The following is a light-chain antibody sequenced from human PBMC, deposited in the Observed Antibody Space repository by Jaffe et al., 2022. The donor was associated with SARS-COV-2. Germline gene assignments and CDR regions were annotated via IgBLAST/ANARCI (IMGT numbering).Light chain of an antibody. V-gene: IGKV4-1*01. Sequence: DIVMTQSPDSLAVSLGERATINCKSSQSILYSANNKNYLAWYQQKPGQPPNLLISWSSSRESGVPDRFSGSGSGTDFTLTISNLQAEDVAVYYCQQYYRIPYTFAQGTRLEIK. CDR2: WSS. CDR3: QQYYRIPYT. CDR1: QSILYSANNKNY. J-gene: IGKJ2*01.